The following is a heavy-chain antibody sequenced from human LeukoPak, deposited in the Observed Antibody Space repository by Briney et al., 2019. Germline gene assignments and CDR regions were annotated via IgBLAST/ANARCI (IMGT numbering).Heavy chain of an antibody. CDR1: GGSISSGGYY. D-gene: IGHD3-22*01. J-gene: IGHJ5*02. Sequence: SETLSLTCTVSGGSISSGGYYWSWIRQPPGKGLEWIGYIHHSGSTYYNPSLKSRATISVDTSKNQFSLKLSSVTAADTAVYYCARGRGSSGYYNWFDPWGQGTLVTVSS. CDR2: IHHSGST. CDR3: ARGRGSSGYYNWFDP. V-gene: IGHV4-30-2*01.